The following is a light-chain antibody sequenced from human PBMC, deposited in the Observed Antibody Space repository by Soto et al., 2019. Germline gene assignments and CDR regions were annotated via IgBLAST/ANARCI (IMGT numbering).Light chain of an antibody. CDR3: QESYSVPLFT. Sequence: DIEMTQSPSSLSASIGDRVTITCRASQTIGTYLNWFRQKPGKAPKLLIYAASNSQSGVPSRFSGSGSGTDFTLIISSLQPDDFATYFCQESYSVPLFTFGPGTKVDIK. CDR2: AAS. CDR1: QTIGTY. J-gene: IGKJ3*01. V-gene: IGKV1-39*01.